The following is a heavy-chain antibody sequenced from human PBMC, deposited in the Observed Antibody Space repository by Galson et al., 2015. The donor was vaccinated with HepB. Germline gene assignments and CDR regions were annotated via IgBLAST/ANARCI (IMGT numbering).Heavy chain of an antibody. CDR2: IDPSDSDT. V-gene: IGHV5-10-1*01. D-gene: IGHD3-22*01. CDR1: GYSFTNYW. Sequence: SGAEVKKPGESLRISCKGSGYSFTNYWISWVRQMPGKGLEWMGTIDPSDSDTNYSPSFEGHVTISTDKSISIAYLQWSSLKASDTAMYYCATWRTDHYYDSSGYHLRYFDYWGQGTLVTVSS. J-gene: IGHJ4*02. CDR3: ATWRTDHYYDSSGYHLRYFDY.